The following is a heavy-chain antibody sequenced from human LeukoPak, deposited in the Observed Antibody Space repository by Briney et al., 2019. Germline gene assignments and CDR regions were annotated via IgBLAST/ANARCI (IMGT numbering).Heavy chain of an antibody. CDR1: GFTFSSYG. J-gene: IGHJ4*02. V-gene: IGHV3-30*18. CDR3: AKVFLTYYDILTGYSYDY. CDR2: ISYDGSNK. Sequence: GRSLRLSCAASGFTFSSYGVHWVRQAPGKGLEWVAVISYDGSNKYYADSVKGRFTISRDNAKDSLYLQMNSLRVEDTAVYYCAKVFLTYYDILTGYSYDYWGQGTLVTVSS. D-gene: IGHD3-9*01.